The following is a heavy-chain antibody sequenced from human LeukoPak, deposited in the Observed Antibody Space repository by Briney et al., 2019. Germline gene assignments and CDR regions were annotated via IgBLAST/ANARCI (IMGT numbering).Heavy chain of an antibody. J-gene: IGHJ4*02. CDR2: MNPNSGNT. V-gene: IGHV1-8*01. D-gene: IGHD4/OR15-4a*01. Sequence: ASVKVSCKASGYTFTSYDINWVRQATGQRLEWMGWMNPNSGNTGYAQKFQGRVTMTTNTSISTAYMELSSLRSEDTAVYYCARGRAGRGGATSLLDYWGQGTLVTVSS. CDR1: GYTFTSYD. CDR3: ARGRAGRGGATSLLDY.